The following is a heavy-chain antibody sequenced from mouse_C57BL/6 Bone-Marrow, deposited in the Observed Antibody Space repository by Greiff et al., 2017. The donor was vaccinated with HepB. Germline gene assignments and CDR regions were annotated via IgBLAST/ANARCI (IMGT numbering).Heavy chain of an antibody. V-gene: IGHV1-82*01. CDR1: GYAFSSSW. Sequence: VKLQESGPELVKPGASVKISCKASGYAFSSSWMNWVKQRPGKGLEWIGRIYPGDGDTNYNGKFKGKATLTADKSSSTAYMQLSSLTSEDSAVYFCATSITTVVATGYWGQGTTLTVSS. CDR2: IYPGDGDT. J-gene: IGHJ2*01. CDR3: ATSITTVVATGY. D-gene: IGHD1-1*01.